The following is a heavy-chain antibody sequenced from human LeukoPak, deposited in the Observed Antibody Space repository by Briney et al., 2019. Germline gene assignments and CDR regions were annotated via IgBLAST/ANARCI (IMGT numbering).Heavy chain of an antibody. J-gene: IGHJ4*02. V-gene: IGHV3-30-3*01. CDR3: ARGLLWLF. D-gene: IGHD3-10*01. CDR2: ISYDGSDK. CDR1: GFTFSGYA. Sequence: GGSLRLSCAASGFTFSGYAMHWVRQAPGKGLDWVALISYDGSDKYYGDSVMGRFTMSRDNSRNTLYLQMDSLRAEDTAVYYCARGLLWLFGGQGTLVTVSS.